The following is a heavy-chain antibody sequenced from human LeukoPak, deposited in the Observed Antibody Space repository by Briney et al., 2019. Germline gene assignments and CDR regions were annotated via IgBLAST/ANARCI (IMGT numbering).Heavy chain of an antibody. J-gene: IGHJ4*02. D-gene: IGHD2-15*01. CDR2: INHSGST. CDR1: GGSLSGYY. CDR3: ARDLRRLGYCSGGSCYSPYYFDY. Sequence: SETLSLTCAVYGGSLSGYYWSWIRQPPGKGLEWIGEINHSGSTNYNPSLKSRVTISVDTSKNQFPLKLSSVTAADTAVYYCARDLRRLGYCSGGSCYSPYYFDYWGQGTLVTVSS. V-gene: IGHV4-34*01.